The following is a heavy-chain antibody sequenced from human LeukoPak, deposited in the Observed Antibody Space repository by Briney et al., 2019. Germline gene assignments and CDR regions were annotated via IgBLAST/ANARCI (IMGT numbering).Heavy chain of an antibody. D-gene: IGHD6-13*01. V-gene: IGHV3-53*01. CDR2: IYTAGST. Sequence: GGSLRLSRAASGFTVSGNYMSWVRQAPGKGLEWVSVIYTAGSTYNADSVKGRFTISRDKSKNTLYLQMNTLRAEDTAVYFCAGGNSWPGLSYWGQGTLLTVSS. CDR3: AGGNSWPGLSY. J-gene: IGHJ4*02. CDR1: GFTVSGNY.